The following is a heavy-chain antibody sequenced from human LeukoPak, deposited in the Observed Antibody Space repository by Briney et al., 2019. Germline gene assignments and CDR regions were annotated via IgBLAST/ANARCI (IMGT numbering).Heavy chain of an antibody. Sequence: SVKVSCKASGGTFSSYAISWVRQAPGQGLEWMGGIIPIFGTANYAQKFQGGVTITADESTSTAYMELSSLRSEDTAVYYCASPLRYCSSTSCQGAFDIWGQGTMVTVSS. CDR2: IIPIFGTA. CDR3: ASPLRYCSSTSCQGAFDI. J-gene: IGHJ3*02. V-gene: IGHV1-69*13. D-gene: IGHD2-2*01. CDR1: GGTFSSYA.